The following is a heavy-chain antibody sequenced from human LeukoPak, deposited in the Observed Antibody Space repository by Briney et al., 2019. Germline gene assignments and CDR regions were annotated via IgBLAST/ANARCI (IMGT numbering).Heavy chain of an antibody. CDR1: GGSISSSSYY. J-gene: IGHJ6*03. D-gene: IGHD3-10*01. V-gene: IGHV4-39*07. Sequence: SETLSLTCTVSGGSISSSSYYWGWIRQPPGKGLEWIGSIYYSGSTYYNPSLKSRVTISVDTSKNQFSLKLSSVTAADTAVYYCARKAGDYYYYYMDVWGKGTTVTISS. CDR3: ARKAGDYYYYYMDV. CDR2: IYYSGST.